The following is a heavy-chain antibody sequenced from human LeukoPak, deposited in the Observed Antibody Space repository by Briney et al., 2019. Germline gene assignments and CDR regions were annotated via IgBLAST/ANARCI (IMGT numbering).Heavy chain of an antibody. V-gene: IGHV4-34*01. D-gene: IGHD4-11*01. Sequence: SETLSLTCAVHGGSFSGYYWSWIRQPPGKGLEWIGEINHSGSTNYNPSLKSRVTISVDTSKNQFSLKLSSVTAADTAVYYCARGYSNYVYYYSYGMDVWGQGTTVTVSS. CDR1: GGSFSGYY. J-gene: IGHJ6*02. CDR2: INHSGST. CDR3: ARGYSNYVYYYSYGMDV.